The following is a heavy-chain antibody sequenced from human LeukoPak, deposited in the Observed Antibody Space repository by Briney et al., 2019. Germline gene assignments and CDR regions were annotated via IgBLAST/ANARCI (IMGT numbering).Heavy chain of an antibody. CDR2: ISGSGGST. V-gene: IGHV3-23*01. D-gene: IGHD3-22*01. CDR3: AIRLGTNYYDSSPEGGY. Sequence: PGGSLRLSCAASGFTFSDSYMSWIRQAPGKGLEWVSAISGSGGSTYYADSVKGRFTISRDNSKNTLYLQMNSLRAEDTAVYYCAIRLGTNYYDSSPEGGYWGQGTLVTVSS. J-gene: IGHJ4*02. CDR1: GFTFSDSY.